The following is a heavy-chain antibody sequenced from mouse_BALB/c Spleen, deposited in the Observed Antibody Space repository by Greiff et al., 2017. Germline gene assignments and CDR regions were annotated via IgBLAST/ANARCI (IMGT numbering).Heavy chain of an antibody. CDR2: IWGDGST. D-gene: IGHD2-10*01. CDR1: GFSLTGYG. V-gene: IGHV2-6-7*01. J-gene: IGHJ2*01. CDR3: ARETYYGKGYYFDY. Sequence: VKLMESGPGLVAPSQSLSITCTVSGFSLTGYGVNWVRQPPGKGLEWLGMIWGDGSTDYNSALKSRLSISKDNSKSQVFLKMNSLQTDDTARYYCARETYYGKGYYFDYWGQGTTLTVSS.